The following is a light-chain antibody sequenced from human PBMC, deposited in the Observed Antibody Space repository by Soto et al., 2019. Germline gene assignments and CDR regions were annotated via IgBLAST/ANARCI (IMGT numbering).Light chain of an antibody. V-gene: IGLV4-60*02. Sequence: QHVLTQSSSASASLGSSVKLTCTLSSENSSYIIAWHQQQPGKAPRYLMKLEGSGSYNKGSGVPDRFSGSSSGADRYLTISNLQFEDEADYYCETWDSNTRVFGGGTKLTVL. CDR2: LEGSGSY. J-gene: IGLJ3*02. CDR1: SENSSYI. CDR3: ETWDSNTRV.